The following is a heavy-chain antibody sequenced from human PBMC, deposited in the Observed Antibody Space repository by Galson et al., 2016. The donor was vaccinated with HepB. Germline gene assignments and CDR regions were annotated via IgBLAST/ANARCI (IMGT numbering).Heavy chain of an antibody. CDR2: IYSTPET. V-gene: IGHV3-53*01. D-gene: IGHD3-10*01. CDR1: GFTVSNNS. J-gene: IGHJ5*02. CDR3: ARNVGP. Sequence: SLRLSCAASGFTVSNNSVTWVRLTPGKGLEWLSIIYSTPETYYADPVKGRFTISRVYSTNTVYLQMNRLRAEDTAIYYCARNVGPWGRGTLVTVTS.